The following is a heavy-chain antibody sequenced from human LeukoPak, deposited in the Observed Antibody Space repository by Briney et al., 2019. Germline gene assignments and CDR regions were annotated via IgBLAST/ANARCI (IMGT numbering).Heavy chain of an antibody. D-gene: IGHD3-22*01. Sequence: ASVKVSCKVSGYTLTELSMHWVRQAPGKGLEWMGGFDPEDGETIYTQKFQGRVTMTEDTSTDTAYMELSSLRSEDTAVYYCARHGVSSYYYDSTAFDIWGQGTMLTVSS. CDR1: GYTLTELS. CDR2: FDPEDGET. J-gene: IGHJ3*02. CDR3: ARHGVSSYYYDSTAFDI. V-gene: IGHV1-24*01.